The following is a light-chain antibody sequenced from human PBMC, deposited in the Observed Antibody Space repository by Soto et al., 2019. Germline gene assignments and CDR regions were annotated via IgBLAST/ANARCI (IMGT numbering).Light chain of an antibody. CDR2: VAS. V-gene: IGKV3-15*01. CDR1: QSVSSN. Sequence: IGMTQSPVALSVSPGERATLSCRASQSVSSNLAWYQQKPGQTPRLLIYVASTRATGIPARFTGSGSGTDFTLTISSLQSEDCAIYYCQQYNNWPLTFGGGTKVDIK. CDR3: QQYNNWPLT. J-gene: IGKJ4*01.